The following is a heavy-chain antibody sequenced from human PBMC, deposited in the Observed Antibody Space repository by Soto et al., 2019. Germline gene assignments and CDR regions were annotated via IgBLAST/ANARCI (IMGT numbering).Heavy chain of an antibody. V-gene: IGHV3-23*01. Sequence: EVQLLESGGKLVQPGGSLTLSCAASGFTFSTYAMAWVRQAPGKGLEWVSGVSASGLNTDYADPVKGRFYISRDNSKNTQYLQMGSLRAEDMGVYYCAREGMSRPRWVFDYWGQGTLVTASS. J-gene: IGHJ4*02. CDR3: AREGMSRPRWVFDY. CDR1: GFTFSTYA. CDR2: VSASGLNT. D-gene: IGHD6-13*01.